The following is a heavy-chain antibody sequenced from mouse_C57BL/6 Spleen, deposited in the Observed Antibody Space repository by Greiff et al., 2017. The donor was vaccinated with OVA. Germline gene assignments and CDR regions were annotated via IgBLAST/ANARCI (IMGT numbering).Heavy chain of an antibody. V-gene: IGHV1-82*01. Sequence: QVQLQQSGPELVKPGASVKISCKASGYAFSSSWMNWVKQRPGKGLEWIGRIYPGDGDTNYNGKFKGKATLTADKSSSTAYMQLRSLTSEDSAVYFCARAHAMDDWGQGTSVTVSS. CDR2: IYPGDGDT. CDR1: GYAFSSSW. CDR3: ARAHAMDD. J-gene: IGHJ4*01.